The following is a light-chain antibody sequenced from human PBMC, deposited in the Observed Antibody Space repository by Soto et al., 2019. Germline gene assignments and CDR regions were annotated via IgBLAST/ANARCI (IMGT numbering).Light chain of an antibody. J-gene: IGKJ4*01. CDR3: QQFSSYPLT. Sequence: ILLTQTPGTPSFSQGESATLSCRASQRLSSSYLVWYQQKPGQAPRLLIYGASTRATGIPDRFGGSGSGADFTLTISRLEPEDFAVYYCQQFSSYPLTFGGGTKVDIK. V-gene: IGKV3-20*01. CDR2: GAS. CDR1: QRLSSSY.